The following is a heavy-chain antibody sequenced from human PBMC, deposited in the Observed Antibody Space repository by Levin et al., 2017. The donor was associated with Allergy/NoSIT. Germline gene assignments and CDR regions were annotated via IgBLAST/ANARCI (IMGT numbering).Heavy chain of an antibody. D-gene: IGHD2-2*01. CDR2: INQGGSET. V-gene: IGHV3-7*04. CDR1: GFTFTSYW. J-gene: IGHJ2*01. Sequence: GGSLRLSCAASGFTFTSYWMSWVRQAPGKGLEWVANINQGGSETEYVDSLKGRFTISRDSANNSLYLQMNNLRVEDTAVYYCARVRVVLEPGAFNWYFDLWGRGTLVTASS. CDR3: ARVRVVLEPGAFNWYFDL.